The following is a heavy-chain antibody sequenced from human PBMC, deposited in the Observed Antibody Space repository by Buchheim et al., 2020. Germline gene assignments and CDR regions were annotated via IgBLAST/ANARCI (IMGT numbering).Heavy chain of an antibody. CDR3: YYDFWSGYSPNWFDP. Sequence: EVQLVESGGGLVKPGGSLRLSCAASGFTFSNAWMSWVRQAPGKGLEWVGRIKSKTDGGTTDYAAPVKGRFTISRDDSKHTLYLQMNSLKTEDTAVYYCYYDFWSGYSPNWFDPWGQGTL. CDR2: IKSKTDGGTT. J-gene: IGHJ5*02. V-gene: IGHV3-15*01. D-gene: IGHD3-3*01. CDR1: GFTFSNAW.